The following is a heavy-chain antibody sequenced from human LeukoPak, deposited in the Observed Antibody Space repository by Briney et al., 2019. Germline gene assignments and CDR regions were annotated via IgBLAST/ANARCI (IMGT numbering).Heavy chain of an antibody. CDR2: ISSSGSTI. Sequence: PGGSLRLSCAASGFTFSSYEMNWVRQAPGKGLEWVSYISSSGSTIYYADSVKGRFTISRDNAKNSLYLQMNSLRAEDTAVYYCVRTLLGVGDNWGQGTLVTVSS. V-gene: IGHV3-48*03. J-gene: IGHJ4*02. CDR1: GFTFSSYE. D-gene: IGHD1-26*01. CDR3: VRTLLGVGDN.